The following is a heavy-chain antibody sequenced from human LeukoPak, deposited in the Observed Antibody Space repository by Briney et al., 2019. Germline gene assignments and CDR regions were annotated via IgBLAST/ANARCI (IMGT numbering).Heavy chain of an antibody. CDR1: GGSISMSNW. Sequence: SETLSLTCGVSGGSISMSNWWSWVRQSPERGLEWIGEIYYTGDTKYNPSLKSRVTISTDKSKNQFSLNLTSVTAVDTAVYYCARGVQYWLGDWFHPWGQGILVTVSS. J-gene: IGHJ5*02. V-gene: IGHV4-4*02. D-gene: IGHD3-9*01. CDR3: ARGVQYWLGDWFHP. CDR2: IYYTGDT.